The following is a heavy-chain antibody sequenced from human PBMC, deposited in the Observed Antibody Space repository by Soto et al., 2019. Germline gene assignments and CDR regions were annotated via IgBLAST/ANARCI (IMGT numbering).Heavy chain of an antibody. Sequence: QVQLVQSGAEVKKPGASVTVSCKVSGYTFTSYGISWVRQAPGQGLEWMGWISTSNGNTNYAQKLQGRVTMTTDTSASTAYMALRGLRSDDTAVYYCARDVGNGYGYGYGYWGQGTLVTVSS. CDR1: GYTFTSYG. CDR2: ISTSNGNT. CDR3: ARDVGNGYGYGYGY. D-gene: IGHD5-18*01. J-gene: IGHJ4*02. V-gene: IGHV1-18*01.